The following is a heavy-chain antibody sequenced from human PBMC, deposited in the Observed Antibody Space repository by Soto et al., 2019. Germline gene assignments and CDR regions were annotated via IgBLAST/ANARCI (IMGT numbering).Heavy chain of an antibody. CDR3: ARGGHVVVVTAAFDY. V-gene: IGHV1-46*03. J-gene: IGHJ4*02. CDR2: INPSGGHT. CDR1: GNTFSNYY. Sequence: QVQLVQSGAEVKKPGASVKVSCKASGNTFSNYYIHWVRQAPGQGLEWMGTINPSGGHTTYAQKFLGRVTMTRDKSTSTLYMEVTSLRSEDTAVYYCARGGHVVVVTAAFDYWGQGTLVTVSS. D-gene: IGHD2-21*02.